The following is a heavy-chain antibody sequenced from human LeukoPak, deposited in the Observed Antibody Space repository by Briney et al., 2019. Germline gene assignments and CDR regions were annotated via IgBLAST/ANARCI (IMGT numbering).Heavy chain of an antibody. CDR3: AREGKDGQLLSIPFDY. J-gene: IGHJ4*02. CDR1: GFTFDDYG. D-gene: IGHD2-2*01. Sequence: GGSLRLSCAASGFTFDDYGMSWVRQAPGKGVEWVSGINWNGGSTGYADSVKGRFTISRDNAKNSLYLQMNSLRAEDTALYHCAREGKDGQLLSIPFDYWGQGTLVTVSS. V-gene: IGHV3-20*01. CDR2: INWNGGST.